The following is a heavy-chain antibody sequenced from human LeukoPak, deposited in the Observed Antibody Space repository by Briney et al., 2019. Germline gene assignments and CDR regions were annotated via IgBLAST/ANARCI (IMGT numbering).Heavy chain of an antibody. Sequence: SETLSLTCTVSGGSISSSSYYWGWIRQPPGKGLEWIGSIYYSGSTYYNPSLKSRVTISVDTSKNQFSLKLSSVTAADTAVYYCARVYYYYYMDVWAKGPRSPSP. V-gene: IGHV4-39*01. CDR2: IYYSGST. CDR3: ARVYYYYYMDV. CDR1: GGSISSSSYY. J-gene: IGHJ6*03.